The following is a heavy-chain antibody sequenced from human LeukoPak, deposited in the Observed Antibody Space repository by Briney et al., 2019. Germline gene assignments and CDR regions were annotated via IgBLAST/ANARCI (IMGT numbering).Heavy chain of an antibody. CDR3: ARDRSYSNYIDY. CDR1: GGSISSYY. V-gene: IGHV4-4*07. D-gene: IGHD4-11*01. Sequence: PSETLSLTCTGSGGSISSYYWSWIRQPAGKGVEWIGRIYTSGSTNYNPSLKSRVTMSVDTSKNQFSLKLSSVTAADTAVYYCARDRSYSNYIDYWGQGTLAAVSS. J-gene: IGHJ4*02. CDR2: IYTSGST.